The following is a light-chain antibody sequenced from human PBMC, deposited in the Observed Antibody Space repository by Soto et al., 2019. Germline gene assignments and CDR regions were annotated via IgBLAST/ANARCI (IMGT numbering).Light chain of an antibody. J-gene: IGKJ5*01. CDR1: QSVSSN. CDR3: QQYNNWPPIT. V-gene: IGKV3-15*01. CDR2: GAS. Sequence: EIVFTQSPATLSVSSGERATPSFRSSQSVSSNLAWYQQTPGQAPRLLIYGASTRATGIPARFSGSGSGTEFTLTISSLQSEDFAVYYCQQYNNWPPITFGQGTRLEIK.